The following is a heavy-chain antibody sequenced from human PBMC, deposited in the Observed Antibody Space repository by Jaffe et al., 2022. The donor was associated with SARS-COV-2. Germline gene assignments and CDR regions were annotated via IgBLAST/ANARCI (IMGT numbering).Heavy chain of an antibody. J-gene: IGHJ6*02. CDR1: GGSISSYY. CDR3: ARGGLGYYDFWSGYESGAYYYYYGMDV. D-gene: IGHD3-3*01. CDR2: IYYSGST. V-gene: IGHV4-59*01. Sequence: QVQLQESGPGLVKPSETLSLTCTVSGGSISSYYWSWIRQPPGKGLEWIGYIYYSGSTNYNPSLKSRVTISVDTSKNQFSLKLSSVTAADTAVYYCARGGLGYYDFWSGYESGAYYYYYGMDVWGQGTTVTVSS.